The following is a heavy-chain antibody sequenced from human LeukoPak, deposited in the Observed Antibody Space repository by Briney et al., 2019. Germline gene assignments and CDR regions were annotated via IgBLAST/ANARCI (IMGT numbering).Heavy chain of an antibody. V-gene: IGHV3-23*01. J-gene: IGHJ1*01. D-gene: IGHD2-2*01. CDR2: ISGSGGST. Sequence: GSLRLSCAASGFTFSSYAMSWVRQAPGKGLEWVSAISGSGGSTYYADSVKGRFTISRDNSKNTLYLQMNSLRAEDTAVYYCAKGYCSSTSCSSEYFQHWGQGTLVTVSS. CDR3: AKGYCSSTSCSSEYFQH. CDR1: GFTFSSYA.